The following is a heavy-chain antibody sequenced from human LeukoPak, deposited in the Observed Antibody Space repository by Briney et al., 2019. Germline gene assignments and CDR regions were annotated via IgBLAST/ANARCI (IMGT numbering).Heavy chain of an antibody. CDR3: ARLEYSSGSQYYFDY. J-gene: IGHJ4*02. CDR1: GGSINNYY. D-gene: IGHD6-19*01. CDR2: IYYSGST. V-gene: IGHV4-39*01. Sequence: PSETLSLTCTISGGSINNYYWSWIRQPPGKGLEWIGSIYYSGSTYYNPSLKSRVTIFVDTSKNQFSLKLTSVTAADTAVYYCARLEYSSGSQYYFDYWGQGTLVTVSS.